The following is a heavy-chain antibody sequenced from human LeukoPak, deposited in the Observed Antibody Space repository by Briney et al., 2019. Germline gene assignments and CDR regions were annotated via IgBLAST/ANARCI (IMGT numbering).Heavy chain of an antibody. D-gene: IGHD3-10*01. CDR1: GYTFTGYY. Sequence: ASVKVSCKASGYTFTGYYMHWVRQAPGQGLEWMGWINPNSGGTNYAQKFQGRITMTRDTSISTAYMELSGLRSDDTAVYYCARDIHGSGSYQVWYYYYYMDVWGKGTTVTVSS. CDR2: INPNSGGT. CDR3: ARDIHGSGSYQVWYYYYYMDV. V-gene: IGHV1-2*02. J-gene: IGHJ6*03.